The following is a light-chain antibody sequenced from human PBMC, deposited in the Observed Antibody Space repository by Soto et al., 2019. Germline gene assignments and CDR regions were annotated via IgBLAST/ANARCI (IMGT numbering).Light chain of an antibody. CDR3: QQLNSYPWIT. Sequence: IQLTQSPSSLFASVGDRVTITCRASQGISSYLAWYQQKPGKAPKHLIYAASTLQSGVPSRFSGSGSGTNFTLTISSLQPEDFAIYYCQQLNSYPWITFGQGTRLEIK. CDR2: AAS. CDR1: QGISSY. J-gene: IGKJ5*01. V-gene: IGKV1-9*01.